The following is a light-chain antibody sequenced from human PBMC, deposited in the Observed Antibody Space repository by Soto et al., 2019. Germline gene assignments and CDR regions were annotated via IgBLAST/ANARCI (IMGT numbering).Light chain of an antibody. CDR3: QQHDNLPLT. V-gene: IGKV1-33*01. CDR1: QDISDY. Sequence: DIQMTQSPSSLSASVGDRVTITCQASQDISDYINWYQQKAGKAPKLLIYDASNLDTGVPSRFGGSGSGTDFTFTISSLQAEDIATYYCQQHDNLPLTFGGGTKVEIK. J-gene: IGKJ4*01. CDR2: DAS.